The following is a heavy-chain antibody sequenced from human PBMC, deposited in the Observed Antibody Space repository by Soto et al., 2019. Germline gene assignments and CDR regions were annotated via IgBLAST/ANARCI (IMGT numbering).Heavy chain of an antibody. CDR2: ISYDGINK. D-gene: IGHD3-10*01. J-gene: IGHJ4*02. CDR1: GYTFSDHA. V-gene: IGHV3-30-3*01. CDR3: FGASGF. Sequence: QVPLVESGGGVVEPGRSLRLSCAASGYTFSDHAMHWVRQAPGKGLEWLALISYDGINKNYADSVKGRFTISTASYKKTLFLQMNSLRHEGTNVYYCFGASGFCGQGTLVNVSS.